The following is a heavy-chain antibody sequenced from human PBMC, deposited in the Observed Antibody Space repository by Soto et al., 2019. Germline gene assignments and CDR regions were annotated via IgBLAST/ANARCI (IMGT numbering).Heavy chain of an antibody. J-gene: IGHJ4*02. CDR1: GFTFSSYG. CDR2: ISYDGSNT. V-gene: IGHV3-30*18. CDR3: AKEGGLSGSYYISSSYYVDY. D-gene: IGHD1-26*01. Sequence: QVQLVESGGGVVQPGRSLRLSCAASGFTFSSYGMHWVRQAPGKGLEWVAIISYDGSNTYYADSVKGRFTISRDNSKNTLYLQMNSLRAEDTSVYYCAKEGGLSGSYYISSSYYVDYWGQGTVVTVSS.